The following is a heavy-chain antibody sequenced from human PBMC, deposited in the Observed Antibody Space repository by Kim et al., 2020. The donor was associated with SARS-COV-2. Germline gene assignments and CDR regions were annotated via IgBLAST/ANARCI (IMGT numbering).Heavy chain of an antibody. CDR1: GFTFSSYA. V-gene: IGHV3-23*01. D-gene: IGHD3-10*02. J-gene: IGHJ4*02. CDR3: AKEESWSAMFAYYFDY. CDR2: ISASGRST. Sequence: GGSLRLSCAASGFTFSSYAMSWVRQAPGKGLEWVSGISASGRSTYYADSVKGRFTISRDNSKNTLYVQMNSLRAEDTAVYYCAKEESWSAMFAYYFDYWGQGTLVTVSS.